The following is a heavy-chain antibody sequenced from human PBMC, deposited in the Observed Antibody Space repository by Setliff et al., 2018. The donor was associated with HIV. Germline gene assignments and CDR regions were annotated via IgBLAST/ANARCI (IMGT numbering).Heavy chain of an antibody. D-gene: IGHD6-13*01. CDR1: GGTFSSYA. V-gene: IGHV1-69*13. CDR3: ARAPRSPKYSSSWANWFDP. CDR2: IIPFFRTA. J-gene: IGHJ5*02. Sequence: ASVKVSCKASGGTFSSYAISWVRQAPGQGLEWMGGIIPFFRTANYAQNFQGRVTITADESTSTAYMELSSLRSEDTAVYYCARAPRSPKYSSSWANWFDPWGQGTLVTSPQ.